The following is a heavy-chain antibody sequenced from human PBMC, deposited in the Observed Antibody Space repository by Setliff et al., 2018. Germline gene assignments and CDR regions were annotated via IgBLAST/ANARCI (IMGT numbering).Heavy chain of an antibody. D-gene: IGHD4-17*01. Sequence: SETLSLTCTVSGGSISSYYWAWIRQPPGKGLEWTGSIYYDGRTFSHPSLRSRVTVSVDTSKNQFSLKLTSVTAADTAMYYCARVYGENDLPDIWGQGTMVTVSS. CDR1: GGSISSYY. CDR3: ARVYGENDLPDI. CDR2: IYYDGRT. V-gene: IGHV4-39*07. J-gene: IGHJ3*02.